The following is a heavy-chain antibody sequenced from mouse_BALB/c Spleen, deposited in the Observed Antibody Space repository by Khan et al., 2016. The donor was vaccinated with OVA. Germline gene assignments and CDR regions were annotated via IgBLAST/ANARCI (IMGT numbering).Heavy chain of an antibody. CDR1: GFTFNSYA. CDR3: ARDYYGSSYEDY. D-gene: IGHD1-1*01. J-gene: IGHJ2*01. V-gene: IGHV5-9-3*01. CDR2: ISSGGSYT. Sequence: EVQLVESGGGLVKPGGSLKLSCAASGFTFNSYAMSWVRQTPEKRLEWVATISSGGSYTYYPDSVKGRFTIYRDNAKNILYLQMSSLRSEDTAMYYCARDYYGSSYEDYWGQGTTLTVSS.